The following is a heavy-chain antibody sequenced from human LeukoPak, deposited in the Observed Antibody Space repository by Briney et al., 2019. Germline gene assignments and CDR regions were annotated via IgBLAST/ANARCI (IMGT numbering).Heavy chain of an antibody. D-gene: IGHD2-2*01. V-gene: IGHV3-66*04. Sequence: PGGSLRLSCAASGFTVSSNYMSWVRQAPGKGLEWVSVIYSGGSTFYADSVKGRFTISRGNSKNTLYLQMNSLRAEDTAVYYCARPHCSSTSCYALGPSPFDYWGQGTLVTVSS. J-gene: IGHJ4*02. CDR1: GFTVSSNY. CDR3: ARPHCSSTSCYALGPSPFDY. CDR2: IYSGGST.